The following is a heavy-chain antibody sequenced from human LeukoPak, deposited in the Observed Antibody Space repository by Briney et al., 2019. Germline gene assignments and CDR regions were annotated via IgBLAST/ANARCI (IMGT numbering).Heavy chain of an antibody. CDR2: ISGSGGST. CDR3: AKYPDYDSSGYYYLGYFDY. D-gene: IGHD3-22*01. V-gene: IGHV3-23*01. J-gene: IGHJ4*02. Sequence: PGGSLRLSCAASGFTFSSYAMSWVRQAPGKGLEWVSAISGSGGSTYYADSVKGRFTISRDNSKNTLYLQMNSLRAEDTAVYYCAKYPDYDSSGYYYLGYFDYWGQGTLVTVSS. CDR1: GFTFSSYA.